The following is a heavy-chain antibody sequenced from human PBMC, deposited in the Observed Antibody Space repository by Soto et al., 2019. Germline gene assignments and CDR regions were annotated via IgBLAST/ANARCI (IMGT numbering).Heavy chain of an antibody. CDR1: GVSISSYY. Sequence: SETLSLTCTVSGVSISSYYWNWIRQPAGKGLEWIGRIFNGGSTSYNPSLKSRVTMSLDTSKNQFSLKLTSVAAADTAVYYCARDTGYSYGAAYDYWGQGTLVTVSS. D-gene: IGHD5-18*01. V-gene: IGHV4-4*07. J-gene: IGHJ4*02. CDR2: IFNGGST. CDR3: ARDTGYSYGAAYDY.